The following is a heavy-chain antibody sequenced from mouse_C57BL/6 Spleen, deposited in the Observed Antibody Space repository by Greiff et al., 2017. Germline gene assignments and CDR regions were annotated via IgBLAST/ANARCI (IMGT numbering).Heavy chain of an antibody. CDR3: ATHYYGSSYGGAMDY. CDR1: GYTFTSYW. D-gene: IGHD1-1*01. Sequence: QVQLQQPGAELVMPGASVKLSCKASGYTFTSYWMHWVKQRPGQGLEWIGEIDPSDSYTNYNQKFKGKSTLTVDKSSSTAYMQLSSLTSEDSAVYYCATHYYGSSYGGAMDYWGQGTSVTVSS. V-gene: IGHV1-69*01. CDR2: IDPSDSYT. J-gene: IGHJ4*01.